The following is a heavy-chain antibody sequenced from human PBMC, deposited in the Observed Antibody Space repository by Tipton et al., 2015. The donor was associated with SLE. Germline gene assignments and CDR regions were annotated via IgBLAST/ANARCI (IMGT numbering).Heavy chain of an antibody. CDR3: ARESYSSSWYDYYYYMDV. V-gene: IGHV3-48*03. CDR1: GATFTTFG. CDR2: ISSSSTYTN. D-gene: IGHD6-13*01. J-gene: IGHJ6*03. Sequence: SLRLSCAASGATFTTFGMHWVRQAPGKGLEWVSYISSSSTYTNYAEDSVKGRFTISRDNAKNSLYLQMNSLRAEDTAVYYCARESYSSSWYDYYYYMDVWGKGTTITVSS.